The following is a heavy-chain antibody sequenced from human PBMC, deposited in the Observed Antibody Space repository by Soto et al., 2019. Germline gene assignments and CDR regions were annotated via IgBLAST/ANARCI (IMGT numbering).Heavy chain of an antibody. Sequence: QVQLVQSGAEVKKPGASVKVSCKASGYTLVSFGINWVRQAPGQGLERLGRISPYNGDTSYAEKFRGRVAMTTDTSSSRVYLELRSLRSDDPSAYYCARDQTKWLRDASDIWGQGSMVTVSS. V-gene: IGHV1-18*01. CDR3: ARDQTKWLRDASDI. J-gene: IGHJ3*02. D-gene: IGHD2-8*01. CDR2: ISPYNGDT. CDR1: GYTLVSFG.